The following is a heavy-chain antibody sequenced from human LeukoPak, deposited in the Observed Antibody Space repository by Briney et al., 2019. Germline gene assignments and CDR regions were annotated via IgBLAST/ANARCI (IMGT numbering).Heavy chain of an antibody. CDR1: GGSISSSSYY. J-gene: IGHJ3*02. CDR3: ARRLRSSSWSRRLPGAFDI. V-gene: IGHV4-39*07. D-gene: IGHD6-13*01. Sequence: SETLSLTCTVSGGSISSSSYYWGWIRQPPGKGLGWIGSIYYSGSTYYNPSLKSRVTISVDTSKNQFSLKLSSVTAADTAVYYCARRLRSSSWSRRLPGAFDIWGQGTMVTVSS. CDR2: IYYSGST.